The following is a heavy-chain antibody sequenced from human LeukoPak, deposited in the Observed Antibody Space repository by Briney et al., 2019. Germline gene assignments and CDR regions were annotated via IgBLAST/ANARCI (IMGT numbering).Heavy chain of an antibody. CDR1: GYTFTSYY. D-gene: IGHD2-21*02. J-gene: IGHJ6*03. V-gene: IGHV1-46*01. CDR2: INPSGGST. CDR3: ARGNLIYCGGDCYRHYYYYMDV. Sequence: WASVKVSCKASGYTFTSYYMHWVRQAPGQGLEWMGIINPSGGSTSYAQKFQGRVTMTRDMSTSTVYMELSSLRSEDTAVYYCARGNLIYCGGDCYRHYYYYMDVWGKGTTVTVSS.